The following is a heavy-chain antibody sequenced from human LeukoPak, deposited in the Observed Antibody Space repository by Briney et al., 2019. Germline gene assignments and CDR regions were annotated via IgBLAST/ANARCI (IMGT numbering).Heavy chain of an antibody. CDR2: IRYDGSNK. CDR1: GFTFSSYG. V-gene: IGHV3-30*02. CDR3: ATTNIVATYYFDY. D-gene: IGHD5-12*01. J-gene: IGHJ4*02. Sequence: GVSLRLSCAASGFTFSSYGMHWVRQAPGKGLEWVAFIRYDGSNKYYADSVKGRFTISRDNSKNTLYLQMNSLRAEDTAVYYCATTNIVATYYFDYWGQGTLVTVSS.